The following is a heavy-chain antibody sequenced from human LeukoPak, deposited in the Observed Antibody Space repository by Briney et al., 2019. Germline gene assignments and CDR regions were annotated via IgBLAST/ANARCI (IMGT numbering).Heavy chain of an antibody. CDR3: AGRTSWYYGFDV. V-gene: IGHV3-13*01. CDR1: GFIFSKND. J-gene: IGHJ6*02. CDR2: IGTAGDT. Sequence: GGSLRLSCAASGFIFSKNDMHWVRQRTGKGLEWVSGIGTAGDTNYPGSVKGRFTISRETAKNSLYLQMSSLRAEDTAVYYCAGRTSWYYGFDVWGQGTTVTVSS.